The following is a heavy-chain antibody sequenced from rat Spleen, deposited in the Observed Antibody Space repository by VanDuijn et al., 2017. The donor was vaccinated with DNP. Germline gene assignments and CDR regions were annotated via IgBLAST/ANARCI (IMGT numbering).Heavy chain of an antibody. Sequence: EVQLVESGGGLVQPGRSLKLSCAASGFPFGNSYLAWVRKAPKEGLAWVAAISTSGTRTYYPAPVKGRFTISRDNANGTLYLQMDNLRSEDTATYFCATYYGFNSYFFDYWGQGVMVTVSS. V-gene: IGHV5-27*01. CDR1: GFPFGNSY. CDR3: ATYYGFNSYFFDY. CDR2: ISTSGTRT. J-gene: IGHJ2*01. D-gene: IGHD1-6*01.